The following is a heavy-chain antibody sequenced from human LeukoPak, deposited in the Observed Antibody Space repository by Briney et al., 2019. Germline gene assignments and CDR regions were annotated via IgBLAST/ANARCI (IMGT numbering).Heavy chain of an antibody. D-gene: IGHD2-2*01. V-gene: IGHV4-34*01. CDR2: INHSGST. CDR1: GGSFSGYY. J-gene: IGHJ5*02. CDR3: ARRHDIVVVPAASSWFDP. Sequence: SETLSLTCAVYGGSFSGYYWSWIRQPPGKGLEWIGEINHSGSTNYNPSLKSRVTITVDTSKNQFSLKLSSVTAADTAVYYCARRHDIVVVPAASSWFDPWGQGTLVSVPS.